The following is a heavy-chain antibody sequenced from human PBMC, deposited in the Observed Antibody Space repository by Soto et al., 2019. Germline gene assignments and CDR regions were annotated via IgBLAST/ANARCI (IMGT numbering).Heavy chain of an antibody. CDR3: ARVSGSGTVGY. J-gene: IGHJ4*02. V-gene: IGHV4-34*01. D-gene: IGHD3-10*01. Sequence: SETLSLTCAVYGGSFSGYYWSWIRQPPGKGLEWIGEINHSGSTNYNPSLKSRVTISVDTSKNQFSLKLSSVTAADTAVYYCARVSGSGTVGYWGQGTLVTVSS. CDR1: GGSFSGYY. CDR2: INHSGST.